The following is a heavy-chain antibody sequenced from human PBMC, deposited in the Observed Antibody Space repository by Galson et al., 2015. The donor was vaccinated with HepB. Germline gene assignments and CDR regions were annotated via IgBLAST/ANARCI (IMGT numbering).Heavy chain of an antibody. CDR2: IKQDGSER. Sequence: SLRLSCAASGFAFNIYWMTWVRQAPGKGLEWVASIKQDGSERHYVDSVKGRFTISRDNAKNSLYLQMNNLRVGDTAFYYCAKMRGRIPMFGAARYYPDSWGQGTRVSVSS. V-gene: IGHV3-7*03. J-gene: IGHJ4*02. CDR3: AKMRGRIPMFGAARYYPDS. CDR1: GFAFNIYW. D-gene: IGHD3-3*01.